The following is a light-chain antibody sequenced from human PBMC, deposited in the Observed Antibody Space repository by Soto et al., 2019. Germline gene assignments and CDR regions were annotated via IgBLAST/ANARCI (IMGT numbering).Light chain of an antibody. CDR1: SSDVGGYKY. Sequence: QSALTQPASVSGSPGQSITISCTGTSSDVGGYKYVSWYQQHPGKTPKLLIYEVSNRPSGVSSRFSGSKSGNTASLTISGLHADDEADYYCTSYTSSATGVFGGGTKLTVL. V-gene: IGLV2-14*01. CDR2: EVS. CDR3: TSYTSSATGV. J-gene: IGLJ2*01.